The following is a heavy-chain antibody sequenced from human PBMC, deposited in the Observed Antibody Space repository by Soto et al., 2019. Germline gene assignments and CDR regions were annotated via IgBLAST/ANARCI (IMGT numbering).Heavy chain of an antibody. CDR3: ARRRYCGADCYSQYYYGMDV. V-gene: IGHV1-69*02. J-gene: IGHJ6*02. Sequence: QVQLVQSGAEVKKPGSSVRVSCQASGSTFSSYTVSWVRQAPGQGLEWMGRIIPVLGVTNYAPKFKGRVTITADKSKTTAYRELRSLSSGDTAVYYWARRRYCGADCYSQYYYGMDVWGQGTSVTVSS. D-gene: IGHD2-21*02. CDR1: GSTFSSYT. CDR2: IIPVLGVT.